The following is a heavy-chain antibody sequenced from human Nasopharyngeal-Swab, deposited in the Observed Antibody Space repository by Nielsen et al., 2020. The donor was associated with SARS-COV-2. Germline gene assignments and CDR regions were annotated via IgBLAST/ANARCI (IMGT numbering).Heavy chain of an antibody. CDR2: IYYSGST. J-gene: IGHJ4*02. Sequence: RQPPGKGLEWIGYIYYSGSTYYNPSLKSRVTISVDTSKNQFSLKLSSVTAADTAVYYCARGYYYGSGMSPSYYFDYWGQGTLVTVSS. D-gene: IGHD3-10*01. CDR3: ARGYYYGSGMSPSYYFDY. V-gene: IGHV4-31*02.